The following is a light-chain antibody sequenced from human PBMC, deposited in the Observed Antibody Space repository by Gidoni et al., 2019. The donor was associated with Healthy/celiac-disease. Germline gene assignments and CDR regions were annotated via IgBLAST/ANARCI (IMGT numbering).Light chain of an antibody. CDR3: SSYTSSSFWV. CDR1: SSDVGGYNY. Sequence: QSALTQPASVSGSPGQSITISCTGTSSDVGGYNYVSWYQQQPGKAPKLMIYDVSNRPSGGSNRFSGSKSGNTASLTISGLQAEDEADYYCSSYTSSSFWVFGGGTKLTVL. CDR2: DVS. V-gene: IGLV2-14*01. J-gene: IGLJ3*02.